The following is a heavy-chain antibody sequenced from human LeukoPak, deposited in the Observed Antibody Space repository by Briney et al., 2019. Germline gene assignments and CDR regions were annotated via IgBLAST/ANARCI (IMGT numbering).Heavy chain of an antibody. CDR3: TRESGAFSPFGF. CDR2: VHLNGAT. Sequence: SGTLSLTCDVSGGSISNTNWWSWVRQPPGKGLEWIGEVHLNGATNYNPSVEGRVTMSIDKSKNHLSLEVISVTAADTAMYYCTRESGAFSPFGFWGQGTLVTVSS. CDR1: GGSISNTNW. D-gene: IGHD1-26*01. V-gene: IGHV4-4*02. J-gene: IGHJ4*02.